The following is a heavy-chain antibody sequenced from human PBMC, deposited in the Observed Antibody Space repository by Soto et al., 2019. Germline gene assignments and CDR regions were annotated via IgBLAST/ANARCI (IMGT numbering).Heavy chain of an antibody. V-gene: IGHV3-30*18. Sequence: GGSLRLSCAASGFTFSSYGMHWVRQAPGKGLEWVAVISYDGSNKYYADSVKGRFTISRDNSKNTLYLQMNSLRAEDTAVYYCAKSTGILSLYYYYGMDVWSQGTTVTVSS. CDR2: ISYDGSNK. CDR3: AKSTGILSLYYYYGMDV. J-gene: IGHJ6*02. D-gene: IGHD2-15*01. CDR1: GFTFSSYG.